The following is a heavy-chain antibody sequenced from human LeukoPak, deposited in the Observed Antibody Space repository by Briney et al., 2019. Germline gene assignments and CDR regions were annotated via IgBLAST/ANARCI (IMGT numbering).Heavy chain of an antibody. CDR3: ARARVRGVSFFAY. V-gene: IGHV3-30*01. J-gene: IGHJ4*02. CDR2: ISYDGSNE. CDR1: GFTFSTYA. D-gene: IGHD2-21*01. Sequence: GGSLRLSCEASGFTFSTYAMHWVRQAPGKGLEWVSEISYDGSNEYYADSVKGRFTISRGKPKSTLYLQMNSLTAEDSAVYYCARARVRGVSFFAYWGQGTLVTVSS.